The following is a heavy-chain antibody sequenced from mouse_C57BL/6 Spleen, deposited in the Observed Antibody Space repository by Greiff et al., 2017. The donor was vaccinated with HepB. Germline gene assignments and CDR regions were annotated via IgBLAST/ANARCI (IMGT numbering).Heavy chain of an antibody. CDR1: GFTFSSYA. J-gene: IGHJ2*01. Sequence: EVKLVESGGGLVKPGGSLKLSCAASGFTFSSYAMSWVRQTPEKRLEWVATISDGGSYTYYPDNVKGRFTISRDNAKNNLYLQMSHLKSEDTAMYYCAREGLGRYFDYWGQGTTLTVSS. CDR2: ISDGGSYT. CDR3: AREGLGRYFDY. V-gene: IGHV5-4*01. D-gene: IGHD4-1*01.